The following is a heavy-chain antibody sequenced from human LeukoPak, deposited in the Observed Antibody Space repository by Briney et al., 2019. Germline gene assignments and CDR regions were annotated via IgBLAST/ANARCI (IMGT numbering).Heavy chain of an antibody. Sequence: PSETLSLTCTVSGDSINSYYWTWIRQPAGKGLEWIGRIYTSGSTNYNPSLKSRVTMSVDTSKNQFSLKLNSVTAADTAVYYCARVRDGNYGNNWFDLWGQGTMVTVSS. CDR2: IYTSGST. CDR1: GDSINSYY. CDR3: ARVRDGNYGNNWFDL. V-gene: IGHV4-4*07. J-gene: IGHJ5*02. D-gene: IGHD4-17*01.